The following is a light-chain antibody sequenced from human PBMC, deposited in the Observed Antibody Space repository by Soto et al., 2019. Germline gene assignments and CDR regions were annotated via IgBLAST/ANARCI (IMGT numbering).Light chain of an antibody. CDR1: SSNIESNA. Sequence: QSVLTQPPSSSGTPGQRVTISCSGSSSNIESNAVDWYQQLPGTAPKLLIYSNNRRPSGVPDRFSGSKSGTSASLAISGLQSEDEADYYCAAWYDSLNGYVFGTGTKVTVL. J-gene: IGLJ1*01. V-gene: IGLV1-44*01. CDR2: SNN. CDR3: AAWYDSLNGYV.